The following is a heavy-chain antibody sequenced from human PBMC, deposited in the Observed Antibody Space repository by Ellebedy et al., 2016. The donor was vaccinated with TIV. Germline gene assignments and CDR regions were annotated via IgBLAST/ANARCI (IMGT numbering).Heavy chain of an antibody. CDR2: IMLFLNTV. D-gene: IGHD1-26*01. J-gene: IGHJ4*02. CDR3: ARDLIAANGTLLDD. V-gene: IGHV1-69*13. Sequence: SVKVSXXTSGGIFSTYAFTWVRQAPGQGLEWMGEIMLFLNTVNYAQKFQGRVTFTADDSATTSYMELANLSSEDTAIYLCARDLIAANGTLLDDWGQGTLITVSS. CDR1: GGIFSTYA.